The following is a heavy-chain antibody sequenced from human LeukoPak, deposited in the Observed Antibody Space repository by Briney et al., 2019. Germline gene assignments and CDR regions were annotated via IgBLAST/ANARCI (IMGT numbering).Heavy chain of an antibody. CDR3: TRAESFCGGDCFS. V-gene: IGHV3-66*01. J-gene: IGHJ5*02. CDR2: IYTGGST. Sequence: GGSLRLSCAASGFTVSSNYMSWVRQAPGKGLEWVSVIYTGGSTYYADSVRGRFTISRDNAKSSLYLQMHGLRADDTALYYCTRAESFCGGDCFSWGQGTLVTVSS. CDR1: GFTVSSNY. D-gene: IGHD2-21*02.